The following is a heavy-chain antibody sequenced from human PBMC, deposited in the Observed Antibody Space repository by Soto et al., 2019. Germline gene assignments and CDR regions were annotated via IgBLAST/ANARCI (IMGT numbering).Heavy chain of an antibody. CDR2: ISQDGDEI. Sequence: PGGSLRLSCVASGFTLRNYWMAWVRQTPGKGLEFVANISQDGDEINYVDSVKGRFTISRDNAKNSLFLQMNSLRDEDTAVYYCGTDEWGGAFDIGGQGTMVTVSS. CDR3: GTDEWGGAFDI. CDR1: GFTLRNYW. J-gene: IGHJ3*02. V-gene: IGHV3-7*04. D-gene: IGHD3-10*01.